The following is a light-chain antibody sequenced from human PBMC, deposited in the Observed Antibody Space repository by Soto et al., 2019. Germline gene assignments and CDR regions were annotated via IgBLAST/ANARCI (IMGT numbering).Light chain of an antibody. V-gene: IGLV2-8*01. CDR2: EVS. Sequence: SVLAQPPSASGSPGQSVTISCTGTSSDVGAYKYVSWYQHHPGKAPKLIIYEVSQRPSGVPDRFSGSKSGNTASLTVSGLQAEDEAHYYCTSYAGSNDRYVFGTGTKVTVL. CDR3: TSYAGSNDRYV. CDR1: SSDVGAYKY. J-gene: IGLJ1*01.